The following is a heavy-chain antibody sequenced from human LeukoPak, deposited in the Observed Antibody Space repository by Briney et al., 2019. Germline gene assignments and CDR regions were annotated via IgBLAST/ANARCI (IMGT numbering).Heavy chain of an antibody. CDR1: GGSISSGDYY. D-gene: IGHD3-10*01. V-gene: IGHV4-30-4*01. CDR3: ARDGYYGSHFDY. J-gene: IGHJ4*02. CDR2: IYYSGST. Sequence: SQTLSLTCTVSGGSISSGDYYWSWIRQPPGTGLEWIGYIYYSGSTYYNPSLKSRVTISVDTSKNQFSLKLSSVTAADTAVYYCARDGYYGSHFDYWGQGTLVTVSS.